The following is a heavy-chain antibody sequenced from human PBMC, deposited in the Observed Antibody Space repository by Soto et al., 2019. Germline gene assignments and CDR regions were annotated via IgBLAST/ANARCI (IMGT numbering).Heavy chain of an antibody. CDR2: INAGNGNT. J-gene: IGHJ4*02. Sequence: GASVKVSCKASGYTFTSYARHWVRQAPGQRLEWMGWINAGNGNTKYSQKFQGRVTITADEFTSTVNLELRGLRSEDSAIYFCADLSLGYCSSTTCPPDYWGQGTLVTVSS. CDR3: ADLSLGYCSSTTCPPDY. D-gene: IGHD2-2*03. V-gene: IGHV1-3*01. CDR1: GYTFTSYA.